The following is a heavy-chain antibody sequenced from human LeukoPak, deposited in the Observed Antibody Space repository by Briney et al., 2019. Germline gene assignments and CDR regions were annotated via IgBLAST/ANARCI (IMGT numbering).Heavy chain of an antibody. J-gene: IGHJ4*02. D-gene: IGHD3-22*01. CDR2: IYYSGST. V-gene: IGHV4-59*01. CDR3: PRVNNMILGIDY. CDR1: GGSLSSFY. Sequence: SETLSLTCTVSGGSLSSFYWSWIRQPPGKGLEWIGYIYYSGSTNYNPSLESRVTISVDTSKNQFSLTLTSVTAADTAVYYCPRVNNMILGIDYWGQGTLVTVSS.